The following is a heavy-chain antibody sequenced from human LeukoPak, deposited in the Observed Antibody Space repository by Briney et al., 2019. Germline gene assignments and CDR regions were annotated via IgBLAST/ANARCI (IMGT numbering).Heavy chain of an antibody. CDR1: GFTFSDYY. V-gene: IGHV3-11*04. CDR2: ISSSGSTI. CDR3: ARAYNWNYPWFDP. Sequence: GGSLRHSCAASGFTFSDYYMNWIRQAPGKGLEWVSYISSSGSTIYYADSVKGRFTISRDNAKNSLNLQMNSLRAEDTAVYYCARAYNWNYPWFDPWGQGTLVTVSS. J-gene: IGHJ5*02. D-gene: IGHD1-7*01.